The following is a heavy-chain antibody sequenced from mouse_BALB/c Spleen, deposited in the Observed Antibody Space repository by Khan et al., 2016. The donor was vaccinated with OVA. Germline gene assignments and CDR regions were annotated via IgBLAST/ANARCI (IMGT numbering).Heavy chain of an antibody. J-gene: IGHJ3*01. CDR2: ISYSGNT. V-gene: IGHV3-2*02. D-gene: IGHD2-4*01. Sequence: EVQLQESGPGLVKPSQSLSLTCTVTGYSITSEYTWNWIRQFPGNKLEWMGFISYSGNTRYNPSLKSRISITRDPSKNQFFLQLNSVTSEDTATXSCARKDYYDYDPFPYWGHGTLVTVSA. CDR3: ARKDYYDYDPFPY. CDR1: GYSITSEYT.